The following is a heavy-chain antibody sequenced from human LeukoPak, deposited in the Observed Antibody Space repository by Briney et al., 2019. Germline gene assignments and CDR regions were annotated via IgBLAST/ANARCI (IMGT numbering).Heavy chain of an antibody. CDR3: ARSRYCSGGGCFDY. J-gene: IGHJ4*02. D-gene: IGHD2-15*01. V-gene: IGHV3-30*04. CDR1: GFTFSSYA. CDR2: ISYDGSNK. Sequence: PGRSLRLSCAASGFTFSSYAMHWVRQAPGKGLEWVAVISYDGSNKYYADSVKGRFTISRDNSKNTLYLQMNSLRAEDTAVYYCARSRYCSGGGCFDYWGQGTLVTVSS.